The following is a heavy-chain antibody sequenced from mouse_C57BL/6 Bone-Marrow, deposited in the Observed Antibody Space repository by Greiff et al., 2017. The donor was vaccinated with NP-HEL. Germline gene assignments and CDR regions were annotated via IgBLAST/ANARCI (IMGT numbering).Heavy chain of an antibody. J-gene: IGHJ2*01. CDR2: ISYDGSN. CDR1: GYSITSGYY. D-gene: IGHD1-1*01. Sequence: EVKLMESGPGLVKPSQSLSLTCSVTGYSITSGYYWNWIRQFPGNKLEWMGYISYDGSNNYNPSLKNRISITRDTSKNQFFLKLNSVTTENTATYYCARRRILLFYFYYWGQGTTLTVSS. V-gene: IGHV3-6*01. CDR3: ARRRILLFYFYY.